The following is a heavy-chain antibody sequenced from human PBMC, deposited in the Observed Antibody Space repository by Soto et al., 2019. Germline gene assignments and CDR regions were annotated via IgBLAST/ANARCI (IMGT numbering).Heavy chain of an antibody. V-gene: IGHV1-18*01. CDR1: GYIFVNYG. J-gene: IGHJ6*02. CDR2: ISPYTGNT. Sequence: QVQLVQSGDEVKKPGASVKVSCKASGYIFVNYGIAWVRQAPGQGLEWMGWISPYTGNTHSATKIQGRLTMPTDTSTSTAYMDLWSLTSDDTAVYYCVMVDNYVTPTPQDVWGQGTTVTVSS. CDR3: VMVDNYVTPTPQDV. D-gene: IGHD3-16*01.